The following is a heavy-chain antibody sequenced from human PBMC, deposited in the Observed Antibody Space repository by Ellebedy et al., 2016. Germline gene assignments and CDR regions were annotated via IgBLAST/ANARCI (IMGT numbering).Heavy chain of an antibody. J-gene: IGHJ5*02. V-gene: IGHV3-33*01. Sequence: GESLKISCAASGLTFSTYDMHWVRQAPGKGLEWVAAIWNDASTKYYAVSVKGRFSISRDNSKNTLYLQMNSLRAEDTAVYYCARGFSCTGESCQSSGPWGPRPGVPEFDPWGQGTLVIVSS. D-gene: IGHD2-8*02. CDR1: GLTFSTYD. CDR2: IWNDASTK. CDR3: ARGFSCTGESCQSSGPWGPRPGVPEFDP.